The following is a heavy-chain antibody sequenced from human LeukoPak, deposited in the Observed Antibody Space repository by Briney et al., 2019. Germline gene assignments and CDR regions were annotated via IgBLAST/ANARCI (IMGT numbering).Heavy chain of an antibody. D-gene: IGHD4-17*01. V-gene: IGHV2-5*02. CDR3: AHELHDYGDYYFDY. J-gene: IGHJ4*02. Sequence: SGPTLVKPTQTLTLTCTFSGFSLTTSGAGVGWIRQPPGKALEWLALIYWDDDRRYSPSLKSRLTITKDTSKNQVILTTTNMDPVDTATYYCAHELHDYGDYYFDYWGQGTLVTVSS. CDR2: IYWDDDR. CDR1: GFSLTTSGAG.